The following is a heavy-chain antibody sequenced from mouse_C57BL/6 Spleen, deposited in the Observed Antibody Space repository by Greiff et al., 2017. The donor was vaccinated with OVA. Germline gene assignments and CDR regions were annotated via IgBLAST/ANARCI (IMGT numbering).Heavy chain of an antibody. D-gene: IGHD2-2*01. J-gene: IGHJ3*01. CDR2: IYPGDGDT. CDR1: GYAFSSYW. Sequence: VHLVESGAELVKPGASVKISCKASGYAFSSYWMNWVKQRPGKGLEWIGQIYPGDGDTNYNGKFKGKATLTADKSSSSAYMQLSSLTSEDSAVYFCARESTMVTTNAWFAYWGQGTLVTVSA. V-gene: IGHV1-80*01. CDR3: ARESTMVTTNAWFAY.